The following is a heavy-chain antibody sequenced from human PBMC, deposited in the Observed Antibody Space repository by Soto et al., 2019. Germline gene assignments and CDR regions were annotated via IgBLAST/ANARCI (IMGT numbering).Heavy chain of an antibody. CDR1: GFTFSSYA. CDR3: AKDNRFTIFGGVSDY. D-gene: IGHD3-3*01. J-gene: IGHJ4*02. CDR2: ISGSGGST. V-gene: IGHV3-23*01. Sequence: EVQLLESGGGLVQPGGSLRLSCAASGFTFSSYAMSWVRQAPGKGLEWVSAISGSGGSTYYADSVKGRFTISRDNSKNTLYLQMKSLRAEDTAVYYCAKDNRFTIFGGVSDYWGQGTLVTVAS.